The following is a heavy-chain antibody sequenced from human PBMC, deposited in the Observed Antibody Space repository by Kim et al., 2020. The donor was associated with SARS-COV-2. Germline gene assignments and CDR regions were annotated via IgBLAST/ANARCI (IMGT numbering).Heavy chain of an antibody. D-gene: IGHD5-12*01. CDR1: GGSISSGGYY. CDR3: ARGTTDIVATIIAFDI. V-gene: IGHV4-31*03. J-gene: IGHJ3*02. CDR2: IHYSGST. Sequence: SETLSLTCTVSGGSISSGGYYWSWIRQHPGKGLELIGYIHYSGSTYYNPTLKRRVTISVDTSKNQFSLKLSAVTAADTGVYYCARGTTDIVATIIAFDIWGQGTMVTVSS.